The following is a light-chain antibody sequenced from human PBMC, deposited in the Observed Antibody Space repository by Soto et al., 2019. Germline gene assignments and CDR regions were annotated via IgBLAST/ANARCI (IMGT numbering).Light chain of an antibody. J-gene: IGKJ5*01. CDR1: QDIRGA. Sequence: AIQVTHSPSSLSASVGDRVTMTCRASQDIRGALAWYQQKSGKPPNLLIYDVSTLEGGVPSRFSGSGSGTEFTLTISSLQPEDFGTYYCQQFNSYPITFGHGTRLEIK. CDR3: QQFNSYPIT. CDR2: DVS. V-gene: IGKV1-13*02.